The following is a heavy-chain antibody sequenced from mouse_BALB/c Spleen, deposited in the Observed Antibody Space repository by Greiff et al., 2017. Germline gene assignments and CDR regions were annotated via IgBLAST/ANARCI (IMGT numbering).Heavy chain of an antibody. Sequence: QVQLQQSGAELVKPGASVKLSCTASGYTFTSYDINWVRQRPEQGLEWIGWIFPGDGSTKHNEKFKGKATLTTDKSSSTAYMQLSMLTSENSAFYFCTRATARATLAFAYWGQGTLVTVSA. J-gene: IGHJ3*01. V-gene: IGHV1S56*01. CDR3: TRATARATLAFAY. CDR2: IFPGDGST. CDR1: GYTFTSYD. D-gene: IGHD3-2*01.